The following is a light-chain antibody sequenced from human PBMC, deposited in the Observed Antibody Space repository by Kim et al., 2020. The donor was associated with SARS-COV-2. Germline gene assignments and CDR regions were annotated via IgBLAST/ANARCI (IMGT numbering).Light chain of an antibody. CDR1: SLRKCY. CDR2: GKY. V-gene: IGLV3-19*01. J-gene: IGLJ3*02. CDR3: SSRDSSGDHVV. Sequence: ALGQTVRLTCHGDSLRKCYATWYQQRPGQAPTLVLYGKYDRPSGIPDRFSGSASGNTASLTITGAQAEDEGDYYCSSRDSSGDHVVFGGGTQLTVL.